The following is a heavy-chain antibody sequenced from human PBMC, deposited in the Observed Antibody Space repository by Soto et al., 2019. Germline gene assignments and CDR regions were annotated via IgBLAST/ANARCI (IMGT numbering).Heavy chain of an antibody. V-gene: IGHV3-49*04. D-gene: IGHD3-22*01. J-gene: IGHJ4*02. CDR3: ATVYFYDSSADYYFDY. Sequence: GGSLRLSCTVSGFTFDDYAMSWVRQAPGKGLEWVGFISSQAFGGTTEYAASVEGRFTISTDESKTIAYLQMNSLKAADTAVYFCATVYFYDSSADYYFDYWGQGTLVTVSS. CDR1: GFTFDDYA. CDR2: ISSQAFGGTT.